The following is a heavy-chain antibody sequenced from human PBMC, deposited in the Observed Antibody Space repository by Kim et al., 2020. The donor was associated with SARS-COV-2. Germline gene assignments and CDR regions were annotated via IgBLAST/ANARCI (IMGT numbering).Heavy chain of an antibody. CDR1: GGSFSGYY. CDR2: INHSGST. V-gene: IGHV4-34*01. D-gene: IGHD2-2*01. CDR3: ARGRYCSSTSCYAFYFDY. Sequence: SETLSLTCAVYGGSFSGYYWSWIRQPPGKGLEWIGEINHSGSTNYNPSLKSRVTISVDTSKNQFSLKLSSVTAADTAVYYCARGRYCSSTSCYAFYFDY. J-gene: IGHJ4*01.